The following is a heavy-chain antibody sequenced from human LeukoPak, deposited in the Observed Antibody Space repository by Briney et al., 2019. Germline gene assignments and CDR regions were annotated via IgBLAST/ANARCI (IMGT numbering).Heavy chain of an antibody. V-gene: IGHV3-64D*06. Sequence: GGSLRLSCSASGFTFSSYAMHWVRQAPGKGLEYVSAISSNGGSTYYADSVKGRFTISRDNSKNTLYLQMSSLRAEDTAVYYCVEGGSYSGYDFPDYFDYWGQGTLVTVSS. D-gene: IGHD5-12*01. CDR2: ISSNGGST. J-gene: IGHJ4*02. CDR1: GFTFSSYA. CDR3: VEGGSYSGYDFPDYFDY.